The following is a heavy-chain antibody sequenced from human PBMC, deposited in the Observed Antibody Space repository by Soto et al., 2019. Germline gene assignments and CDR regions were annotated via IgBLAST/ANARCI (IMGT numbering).Heavy chain of an antibody. CDR1: GYTFTGYY. V-gene: IGHV1-2*04. D-gene: IGHD3-22*01. Sequence: ASVKVSCKASGYTFTGYYMHWVRQAPGQGLEWMGWINPNSGGTNYAQKFQGWVTMTRDTSISTAYMELSRLRSDDTAVYYCARAYYYDSSGPYDYWGQGTLVTVS. CDR3: ARAYYYDSSGPYDY. J-gene: IGHJ4*02. CDR2: INPNSGGT.